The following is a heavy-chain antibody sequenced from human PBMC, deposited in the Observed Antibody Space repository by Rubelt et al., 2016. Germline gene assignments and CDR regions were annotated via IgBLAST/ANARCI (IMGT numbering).Heavy chain of an antibody. CDR2: VNPNSGGT. D-gene: IGHD6-6*01. CDR3: ARGEYSRLVRYYYGMDV. CDR1: TFTGYY. V-gene: IGHV1-2*06. Sequence: TFTGYYLHWVRQAPGQGLEWIGRVNPNSGGTNYAQKIQGRVTMTRDTSISTAYMEMSRMTSDDTSVYYCARGEYSRLVRYYYGMDVWGQGTTVTVSS. J-gene: IGHJ6*02.